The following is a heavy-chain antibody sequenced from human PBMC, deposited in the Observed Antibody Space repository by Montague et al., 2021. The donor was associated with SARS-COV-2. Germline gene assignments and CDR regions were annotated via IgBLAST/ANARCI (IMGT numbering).Heavy chain of an antibody. CDR3: ARQGDQLLLEYWFDP. J-gene: IGHJ5*02. CDR1: GGSISSSSYY. CDR2: IYYSGST. D-gene: IGHD2-2*01. Sequence: SETLSLTCTVSGGSISSSSYYWGWIRQPPGKGLEWIGSIYYSGSTYYXPSLKSRVTISVDTSKNQFSLKLSSVTAADTAVYYCARQGDQLLLEYWFDPWSQGTLVTVSS. V-gene: IGHV4-39*01.